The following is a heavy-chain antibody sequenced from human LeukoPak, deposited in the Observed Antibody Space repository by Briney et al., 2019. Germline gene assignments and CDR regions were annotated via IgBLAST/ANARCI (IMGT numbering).Heavy chain of an antibody. V-gene: IGHV3-21*01. J-gene: IGHJ6*03. CDR1: GFTFNTYS. Sequence: PGGSLRLSCAASGFTFNTYSMNWVRQAPGKGLEWVSSISTSSSYIYYADSVKGRFTISRDNAKNSLYLQMNSLRAEDTAVYYCARAAAGHYYYYYMDVWGKGTTVTVPS. CDR3: ARAAAGHYYYYYMDV. D-gene: IGHD6-13*01. CDR2: ISTSSSYI.